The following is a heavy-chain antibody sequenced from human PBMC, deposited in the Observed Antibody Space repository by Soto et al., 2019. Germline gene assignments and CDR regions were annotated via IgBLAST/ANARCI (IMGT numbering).Heavy chain of an antibody. J-gene: IGHJ5*02. CDR3: AKDRRSSSWYLPSPFDP. Sequence: PGGSLRLSCAASGFTFSSYAMSWVRQAPGKGLEWVSAISGSGGSTYYADSVKGRFTISRDNSKNTLYLQMNSLRAEDTAVYYCAKDRRSSSWYLPSPFDPWGQGTLVTVSS. V-gene: IGHV3-23*01. CDR1: GFTFSSYA. D-gene: IGHD6-13*01. CDR2: ISGSGGST.